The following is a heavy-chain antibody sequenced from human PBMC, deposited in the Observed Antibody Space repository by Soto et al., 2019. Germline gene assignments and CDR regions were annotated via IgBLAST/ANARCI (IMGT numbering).Heavy chain of an antibody. D-gene: IGHD2-15*01. Sequence: ASVKVSCKASGGTFSSYTISWVRQAPGQGLEWMGRIIPILGIANYAQKFQGRVTITGDKSTSTAYMELSSLRSEDTAVYYCARSYCSGGSCYSYEAYYYYYYMDVWGKGTTVTVSS. CDR1: GGTFSSYT. J-gene: IGHJ6*03. V-gene: IGHV1-69*02. CDR2: IIPILGIA. CDR3: ARSYCSGGSCYSYEAYYYYYYMDV.